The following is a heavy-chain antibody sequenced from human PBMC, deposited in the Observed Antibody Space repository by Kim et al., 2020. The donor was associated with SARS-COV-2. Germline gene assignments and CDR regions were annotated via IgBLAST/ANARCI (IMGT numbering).Heavy chain of an antibody. J-gene: IGHJ4*02. Sequence: SVKASCKASGGTFSSYAISWVRQAPGQGLEWMGGIIPIFGTANYAQKFQGRVTITADESTSTAYMELSSLRSEDTAVYYCAKDHVPAANSFFDYWGQGTLVTVSS. CDR3: AKDHVPAANSFFDY. V-gene: IGHV1-69*13. CDR2: IIPIFGTA. D-gene: IGHD2-2*01. CDR1: GGTFSSYA.